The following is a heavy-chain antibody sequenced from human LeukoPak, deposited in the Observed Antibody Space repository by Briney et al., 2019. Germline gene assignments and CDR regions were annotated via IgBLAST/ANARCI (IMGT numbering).Heavy chain of an antibody. CDR3: ARTADSSSWPVHFDY. CDR1: GFTFSSYS. CDR2: ISSSSSYI. J-gene: IGHJ4*02. Sequence: PGGSLRLSCAASGFTFSSYSMNWVRQAPGKGLEWVSSISSSSSYIYYADSVNGRFTISRDNAKNSLYLQMNSLGAEDTAVYYCARTADSSSWPVHFDYWGQGTLVTVSS. V-gene: IGHV3-21*01. D-gene: IGHD6-13*01.